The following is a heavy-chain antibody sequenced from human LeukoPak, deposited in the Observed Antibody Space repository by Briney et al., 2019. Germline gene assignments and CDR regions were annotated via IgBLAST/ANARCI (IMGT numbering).Heavy chain of an antibody. CDR1: GFTFSSYA. CDR2: ISYDGSNK. J-gene: IGHJ4*02. D-gene: IGHD3-10*01. CDR3: ARVGGWFGELFNDY. V-gene: IGHV3-30-3*01. Sequence: PGGSLRLSCAASGFTFSSYAMHWVRQAPGKGLEWVAVISYDGSNKYYADSVKGRFTISRDNSKNTLYLQMNSLRAEDTAGYYCARVGGWFGELFNDYWGQGTLVTVSS.